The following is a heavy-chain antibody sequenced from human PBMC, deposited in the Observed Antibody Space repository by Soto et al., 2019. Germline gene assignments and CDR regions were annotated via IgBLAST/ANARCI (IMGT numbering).Heavy chain of an antibody. CDR3: AKDYRLSY. D-gene: IGHD3-16*02. J-gene: IGHJ4*02. Sequence: PGGSLRLFCSASGFTFTTSAMAWVRQAPGKGLEWVSAISGSGITTNYADSVKGRFTFASDNSKNAQYLQMNSLRVEDTAVYYCAKDYRLSYWGQGTLVTVSS. CDR1: GFTFTTSA. CDR2: ISGSGITT. V-gene: IGHV3-23*01.